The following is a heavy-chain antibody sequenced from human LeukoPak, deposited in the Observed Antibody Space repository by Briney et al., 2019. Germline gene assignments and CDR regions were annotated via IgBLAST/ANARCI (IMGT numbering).Heavy chain of an antibody. D-gene: IGHD3-10*01. CDR2: INHSGST. V-gene: IGHV4-34*01. Sequence: SETLSLTCTVSGGSISSYYWSWIRQPPGKGLEWIGEINHSGSTNYNPSLKSRVTISVDTSKNQFSLKLSSVTAADTAVYYCVMVRGVIPWWGQGTLVTVSS. CDR3: VMVRGVIPW. J-gene: IGHJ4*02. CDR1: GGSISSYY.